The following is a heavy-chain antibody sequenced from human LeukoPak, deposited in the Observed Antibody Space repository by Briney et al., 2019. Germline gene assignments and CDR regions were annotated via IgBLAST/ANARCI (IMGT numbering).Heavy chain of an antibody. D-gene: IGHD3-9*01. CDR2: INPNSGGT. CDR3: ARGKRVYDILTDYYSSSYWFDP. J-gene: IGHJ5*02. V-gene: IGHV1-2*02. Sequence: ASVKVSCKASVYTFTGYYMHWVRQAPGQGLGWMGWINPNSGGTNYAQKFQGRVTMTRDTSISTAYMELSRLRSDDTAVYYCARGKRVYDILTDYYSSSYWFDPWGQGTLVTVSS. CDR1: VYTFTGYY.